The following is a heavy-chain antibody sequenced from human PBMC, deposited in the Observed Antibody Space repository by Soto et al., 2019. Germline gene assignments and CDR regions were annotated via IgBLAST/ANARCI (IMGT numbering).Heavy chain of an antibody. J-gene: IGHJ1*01. CDR1: GFSLSSSGVG. CDR2: IYWDDTK. Sequence: ITLKESGPTLVTPTETLTLTCTFSGFSLSSSGVGVGWIRQPPGQALEWVALIYWDDTKRYSPSLKSGLTITKDTSRNQVVLTMTNMDPVGTATYYCAHIRVTMIVGAGYFQHWGQGTLVTVSS. V-gene: IGHV2-5*02. CDR3: AHIRVTMIVGAGYFQH. D-gene: IGHD3-22*01.